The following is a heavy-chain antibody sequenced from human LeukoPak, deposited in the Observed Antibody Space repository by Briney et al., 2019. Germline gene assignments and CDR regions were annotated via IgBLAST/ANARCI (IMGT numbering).Heavy chain of an antibody. CDR3: ARDLGRGYDWGD. V-gene: IGHV3-53*01. Sequence: GGSLRLSCAASGFTVSSNYMSWVRQAPGKGLEWVSVIYSGGTAYYADSVKGRFTISRDSSKNTLYLQMNSLRAEDTAVYYCARDLGRGYDWGDWGQGTLVTVSS. CDR2: IYSGGTA. J-gene: IGHJ4*02. CDR1: GFTVSSNY. D-gene: IGHD5-12*01.